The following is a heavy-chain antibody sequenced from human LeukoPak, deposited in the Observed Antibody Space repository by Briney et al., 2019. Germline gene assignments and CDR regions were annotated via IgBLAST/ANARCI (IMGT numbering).Heavy chain of an antibody. J-gene: IGHJ4*02. Sequence: GRSLRLSCAASGFTFDDYAMHWVRHAPGKGLEWVSGISWNSGSIGYADSVKGRFTISRDNAKNSLYLQMNSLRAEDTALYYCARRVGPYPGGMAMSDWGQGTLVTVSS. V-gene: IGHV3-9*01. D-gene: IGHD1-26*01. CDR2: ISWNSGSI. CDR3: ARRVGPYPGGMAMSD. CDR1: GFTFDDYA.